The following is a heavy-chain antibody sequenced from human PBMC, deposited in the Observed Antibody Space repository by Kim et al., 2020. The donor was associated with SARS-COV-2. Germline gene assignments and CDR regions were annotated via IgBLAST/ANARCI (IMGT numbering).Heavy chain of an antibody. J-gene: IGHJ4*02. Sequence: SETLSLTCTVSSGSVSSFDYYLSWVRQPPGKGLEWLGYVHDSGRTNSNPSLRSRVTMSADTSRRQFFLQLSSVTAADTAVYYCARTGAHEGGGYWGQGTLVTVSA. CDR2: VHDSGRT. CDR1: SGSVSSFDYY. CDR3: ARTGAHEGGGY. V-gene: IGHV4-61*08. D-gene: IGHD2-8*02.